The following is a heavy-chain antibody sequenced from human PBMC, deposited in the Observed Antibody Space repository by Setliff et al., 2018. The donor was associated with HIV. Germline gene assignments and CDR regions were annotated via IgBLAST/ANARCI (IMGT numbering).Heavy chain of an antibody. D-gene: IGHD2-15*01. CDR3: ARGSGGYCSGGSCYFGFGLAL. Sequence: SVKVSCKASGGTFSSYSITWVRQAPGQGLEWMGGIIPIFNTANYAQKFQGRVTITADESTSTAYMELSSLGSEDTAVSYCARGSGGYCSGGSCYFGFGLALWGQGTTVTVSS. CDR2: IIPIFNTA. J-gene: IGHJ6*02. V-gene: IGHV1-69*13. CDR1: GGTFSSYS.